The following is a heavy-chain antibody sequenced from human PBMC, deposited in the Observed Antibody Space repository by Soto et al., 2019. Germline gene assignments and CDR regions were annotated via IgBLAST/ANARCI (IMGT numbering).Heavy chain of an antibody. J-gene: IGHJ4*02. CDR2: ISAYNGDT. Sequence: GAWVQVSCQASGYIFTNYYMHWVRQAPGQGLERMGWISAYNGDTNYAPILQGRVTMTTDTSTSTAYRELRSLRSDDTAVYYCAREPNYFDYWGQGTLVTVAS. CDR3: AREPNYFDY. V-gene: IGHV1-18*04. CDR1: GYIFTNYY.